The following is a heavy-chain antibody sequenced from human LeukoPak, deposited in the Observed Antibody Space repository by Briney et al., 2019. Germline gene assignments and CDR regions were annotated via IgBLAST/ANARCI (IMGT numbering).Heavy chain of an antibody. CDR1: GFTFSSYA. CDR3: AKDPRASSGY. Sequence: GGSLRLSCAASGFTFSSYAMSWVRQAPGKVLEWVSAISSSGDNTYYAYAVKGRFTIPRDNSKNTLYLQMNSLRVEDTALYYCAKDPRASSGYWGQGTLVTVSS. CDR2: ISSSGDNT. V-gene: IGHV3-23*01. D-gene: IGHD6-6*01. J-gene: IGHJ4*02.